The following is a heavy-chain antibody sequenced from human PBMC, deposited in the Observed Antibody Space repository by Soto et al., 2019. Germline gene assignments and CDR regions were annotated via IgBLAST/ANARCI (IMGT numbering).Heavy chain of an antibody. CDR1: GFSLTSRPMG. CDR2: IYWDDDK. V-gene: IGHV2-5*02. J-gene: IGHJ4*02. Sequence: QITLKESAPTRVKPTQTLTLTCTFSGFSLTSRPMGVGWIRQPPGKALEWLAFIYWDDDKRYSPSLRSRRTITKDTSGNQVVLTVTNMDPVDTATYYCAHRLSGYNWNGGYFDYWGQGALVTVSS. CDR3: AHRLSGYNWNGGYFDY. D-gene: IGHD1-1*01.